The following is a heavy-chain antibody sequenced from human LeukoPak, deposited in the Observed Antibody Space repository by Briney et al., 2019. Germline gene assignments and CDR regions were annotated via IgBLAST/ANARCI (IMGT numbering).Heavy chain of an antibody. D-gene: IGHD5-18*01. Sequence: PSETLSLTCAVYGGSFSGYYWSWIRQPPGKGLEWVGEINHSGSTNYNPSLKSRVTISVDTSKNQFSLKLGSVTAADTAVYYCARTVKYSYGYSWFDYWGQGTLVTVSS. CDR2: INHSGST. V-gene: IGHV4-34*01. J-gene: IGHJ4*02. CDR3: ARTVKYSYGYSWFDY. CDR1: GGSFSGYY.